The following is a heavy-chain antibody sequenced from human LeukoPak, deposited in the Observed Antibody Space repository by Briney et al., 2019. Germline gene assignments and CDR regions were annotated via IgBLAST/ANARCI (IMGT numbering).Heavy chain of an antibody. Sequence: ASVKVSCKASGYTFTSYYMHWVRQAPGQGLECMGIINPSGGSTSYAQKFQGRVTMTRDMSTSTVYMELSSLRSEDTAVYYCARRGYSYGPYYYYYMDVWGKGTTVTVSS. CDR3: ARRGYSYGPYYYYYMDV. CDR2: INPSGGST. CDR1: GYTFTSYY. V-gene: IGHV1-46*01. D-gene: IGHD5-18*01. J-gene: IGHJ6*03.